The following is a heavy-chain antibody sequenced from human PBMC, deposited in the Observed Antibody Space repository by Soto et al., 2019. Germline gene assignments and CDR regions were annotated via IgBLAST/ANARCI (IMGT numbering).Heavy chain of an antibody. CDR1: GYTFTNFG. J-gene: IGHJ4*02. CDR3: ARGGHVVVVTAALDY. V-gene: IGHV1-18*01. Sequence: ASVKVSCKASGYTFTNFGISWVRQAPGQGLEWMGWISAYNGNTNYAQKFQGRVTMTTDTSTSTAYMEVRSLGFDDTAVYYCARGGHVVVVTAALDYWGQGTLVTVSS. D-gene: IGHD2-21*02. CDR2: ISAYNGNT.